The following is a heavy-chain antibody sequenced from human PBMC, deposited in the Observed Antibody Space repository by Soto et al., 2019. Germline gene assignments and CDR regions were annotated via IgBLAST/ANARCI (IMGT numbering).Heavy chain of an antibody. CDR2: INHSGST. CDR1: GGSFSGYY. J-gene: IGHJ5*02. Sequence: ETLSLTCAVYGGSFSGYYWSWIRQPPGKGLEWIGEINHSGSTNYNPSLKSRVTISVDTSKNQFSLKLSSVTAADTAVYYCARVPGDFWSGYYENNWFDPWGQGTLVTVSS. D-gene: IGHD3-3*01. V-gene: IGHV4-34*01. CDR3: ARVPGDFWSGYYENNWFDP.